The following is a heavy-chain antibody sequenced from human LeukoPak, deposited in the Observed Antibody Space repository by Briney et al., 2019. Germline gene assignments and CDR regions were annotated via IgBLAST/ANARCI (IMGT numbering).Heavy chain of an antibody. V-gene: IGHV3-53*01. CDR3: ARDWASYDY. CDR1: GFTINNIY. J-gene: IGHJ4*02. CDR2: ISADGTP. Sequence: GGSLRLSCTASGFTINNIYMHWIRQAPGKGLERVSVISADGTPRYADSVKGRFTMSRDSPRNTLFLQMNNLRADDTAVYYCARDWASYDYWGQGTLVTVSS. D-gene: IGHD3-16*01.